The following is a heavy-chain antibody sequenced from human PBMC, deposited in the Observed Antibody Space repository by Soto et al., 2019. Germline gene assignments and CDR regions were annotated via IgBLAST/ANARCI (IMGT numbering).Heavy chain of an antibody. CDR2: IYWDDAK. J-gene: IGHJ6*02. D-gene: IGHD2-21*02. CDR1: GFSLSTGGVG. Sequence: QITLKESGPSLVKPTQTLTLTCTFSGFSLSTGGVGVGWIRQPPGKALEWLALIYWDDAKRYSPSLRSRLTVTKDTSKNQVVLTMTNMAPVDTATYYCAHSRCGGDCLQSYSAHYYYGMDVWGQGTTVTVSS. V-gene: IGHV2-5*02. CDR3: AHSRCGGDCLQSYSAHYYYGMDV.